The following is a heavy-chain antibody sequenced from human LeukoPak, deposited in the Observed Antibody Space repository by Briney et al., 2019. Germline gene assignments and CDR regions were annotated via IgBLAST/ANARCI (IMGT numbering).Heavy chain of an antibody. V-gene: IGHV3-21*01. J-gene: IGHJ4*02. CDR3: ARDGDYNWNYFDY. D-gene: IGHD1-20*01. CDR1: GFTFSSYS. CDR2: ISSSSSYI. Sequence: GGSLRLSCAASGFTFSSYSMNWVRQAPGKGLEWVSSISSSSSYIYYADSVKGRFTISRDNAKNSLYLEMNSLRAGDTAVYYCARDGDYNWNYFDYWGQGTLVTVSS.